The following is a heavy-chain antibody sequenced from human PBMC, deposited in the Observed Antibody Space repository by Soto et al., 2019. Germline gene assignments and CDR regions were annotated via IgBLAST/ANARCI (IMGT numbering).Heavy chain of an antibody. Sequence: SVKVSCKASGGTFSSYAISWVRQAPGQGLEWMGGIIPIFGTANYAQKFQGRVTITADESTSTAYMELSSLRSEDTAVYYCAKYYGSGITWHPPSGMDVWGQGTTVTVSS. CDR2: IIPIFGTA. CDR3: AKYYGSGITWHPPSGMDV. V-gene: IGHV1-69*13. D-gene: IGHD3-10*01. CDR1: GGTFSSYA. J-gene: IGHJ6*02.